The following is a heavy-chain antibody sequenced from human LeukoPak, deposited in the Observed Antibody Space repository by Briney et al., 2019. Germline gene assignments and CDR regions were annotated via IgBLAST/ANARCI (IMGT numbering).Heavy chain of an antibody. CDR2: INSDGSIT. J-gene: IGHJ4*02. D-gene: IGHD3-10*01. V-gene: IGHV3-74*01. CDR1: GFTFSDSW. Sequence: GGSLRLSCAVSGFTFSDSWMHWVRQAPGKGLVWVSRINSDGSITAYADSVKGRFTISRDNAKNTLYLQMNSLRAEDTAVYYCARDGSGSYYNGGFDYWGQGTLVTVSS. CDR3: ARDGSGSYYNGGFDY.